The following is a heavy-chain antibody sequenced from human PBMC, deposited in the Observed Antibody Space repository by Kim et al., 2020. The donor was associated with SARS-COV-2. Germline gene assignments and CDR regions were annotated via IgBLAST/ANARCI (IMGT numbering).Heavy chain of an antibody. V-gene: IGHV4-59*08. D-gene: IGHD2-15*01. CDR3: AGRGIGSCIGGSCYSGFD. Sequence: SETLSLTCTVSGGSISSYYWSWIRQPPGKGLEWIGYIYYSVSTNYNPSLKSRVTISVDTSQNQFSLKLSSVTAADPPVYNCAGRGIGSCIGGSCYSGFD. J-gene: IGHJ4*01. CDR2: IYYSVST. CDR1: GGSISSYY.